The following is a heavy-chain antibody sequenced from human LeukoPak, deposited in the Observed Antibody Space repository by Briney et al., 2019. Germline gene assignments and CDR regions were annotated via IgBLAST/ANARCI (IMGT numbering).Heavy chain of an antibody. CDR2: IRQDGSEK. CDR3: ARDGTAAGLYFDS. D-gene: IGHD6-13*01. CDR1: GFTFTDYW. J-gene: IGHJ4*01. Sequence: GGSLRLSCEVSGFTFTDYWMNWVRQAPGKGPEWVASIRQDGSEKTYVDSVKGQFTISRDNTKNSLSLQLNGLRAEDTAVYYCARDGTAAGLYFDSWGQGTLVTVSS. V-gene: IGHV3-7*01.